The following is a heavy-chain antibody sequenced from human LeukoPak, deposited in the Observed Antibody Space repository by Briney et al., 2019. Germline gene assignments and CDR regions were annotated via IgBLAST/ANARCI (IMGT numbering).Heavy chain of an antibody. CDR3: AKDPQYYYDSSGYDHYFDY. D-gene: IGHD3-22*01. J-gene: IGHJ4*02. V-gene: IGHV3-23*01. CDR1: GFTFSSYG. Sequence: PGGSLRLSCAASGFTFSSYGMSWVRQAPGKGLEWVSGMSGSGGSTYYADSVKGRFTISRDNSKNTLYLQMNSLRAEDTAVYYCAKDPQYYYDSSGYDHYFDYWGQGTLVTVSS. CDR2: MSGSGGST.